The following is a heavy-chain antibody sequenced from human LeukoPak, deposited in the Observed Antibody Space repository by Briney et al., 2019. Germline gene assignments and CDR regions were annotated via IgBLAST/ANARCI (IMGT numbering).Heavy chain of an antibody. CDR1: GFTFSSYV. D-gene: IGHD2-8*01. V-gene: IGHV3-23*01. Sequence: PGGSLRLSCAAPGFTFSSYVMSWVRQAPGKGLEWVSGISGSGGSTYYADSVKGRFTISRDNSKNTLYLQINSLRVEDTAVYYCAKHDNGFLLYWGQGTLVTVSS. CDR2: ISGSGGST. J-gene: IGHJ4*02. CDR3: AKHDNGFLLY.